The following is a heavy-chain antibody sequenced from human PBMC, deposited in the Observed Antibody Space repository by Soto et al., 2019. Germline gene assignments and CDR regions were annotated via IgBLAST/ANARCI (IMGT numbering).Heavy chain of an antibody. CDR3: ARSPYADALDI. J-gene: IGHJ3*02. CDR2: IFHSGTT. Sequence: QVQLQASGPGLVKPSDTLSLTCAVSGYSITNVNWWAWIRQPPGKGLEWIGYIFHSGTTHYNPSLKSRVTMSVDTSKNQFSLKVDSLTAEDTAVYYCARSPYADALDIWGQGTTVIVSS. V-gene: IGHV4-28*01. CDR1: GYSITNVNW. D-gene: IGHD2-2*01.